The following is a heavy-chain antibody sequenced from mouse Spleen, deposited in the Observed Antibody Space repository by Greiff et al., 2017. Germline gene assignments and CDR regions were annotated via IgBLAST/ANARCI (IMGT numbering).Heavy chain of an antibody. CDR1: GFSLTSYG. V-gene: IGHV2-5*01. CDR3: AKNYYGSSWDYAMDY. Sequence: VQLQQSGPGLVQPSQSLSITCTVSGFSLTSYGVHWVRQSPGKGLEWLGVIWRGGSTDYNAAFMSRLSITKDNSKSQVFFKMNSLQADDTAIYYCAKNYYGSSWDYAMDYWGQGTSVTVSS. D-gene: IGHD1-1*01. CDR2: IWRGGST. J-gene: IGHJ4*01.